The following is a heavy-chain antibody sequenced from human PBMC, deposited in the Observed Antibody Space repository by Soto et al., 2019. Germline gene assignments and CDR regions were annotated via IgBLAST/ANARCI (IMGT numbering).Heavy chain of an antibody. D-gene: IGHD3-10*01. CDR1: GYTFTSYE. V-gene: IGHV1-8*01. CDR2: MNPGSGNT. CDR3: ASMASRGSLSWFDS. J-gene: IGHJ5*01. Sequence: ASVKVSCKASGYTFTSYEINWVRQATGQGLEWMGWMNPGSGNTGYAHKFQGRVTMTRNISISTAYMELSRLGSDDTAIYYCASMASRGSLSWFDSWGKGPLVTGS.